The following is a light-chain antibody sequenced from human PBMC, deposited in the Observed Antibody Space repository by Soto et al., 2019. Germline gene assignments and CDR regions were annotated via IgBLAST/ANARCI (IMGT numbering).Light chain of an antibody. V-gene: IGKV2-28*01. Sequence: DIVMTQSPLSLSVTPGEPASISCRCSQSLLHRNGYNYLDWYLQKPGQSPQLLISLGSNRGSGVRDRLSGSGSGTDFTLTITRVEAGDVGVYYCLQALQTSFTFGPGTRVDI. CDR2: LGS. J-gene: IGKJ3*01. CDR1: QSLLHRNGYNY. CDR3: LQALQTSFT.